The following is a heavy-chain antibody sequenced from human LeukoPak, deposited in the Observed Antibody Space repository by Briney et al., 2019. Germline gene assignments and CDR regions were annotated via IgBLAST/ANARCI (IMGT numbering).Heavy chain of an antibody. D-gene: IGHD6-13*01. CDR2: IYPGDSDT. Sequence: GESLKISCKGSGYSFTSYWIGWVRQVPGKGLEWMGIIYPGDSDTRYSPSFQGQVTISADKSINTAYLQWSSLKASDTAMYYCLASGQYASSSLDYWGQGTLVTVSS. CDR1: GYSFTSYW. CDR3: LASGQYASSSLDY. J-gene: IGHJ4*02. V-gene: IGHV5-51*01.